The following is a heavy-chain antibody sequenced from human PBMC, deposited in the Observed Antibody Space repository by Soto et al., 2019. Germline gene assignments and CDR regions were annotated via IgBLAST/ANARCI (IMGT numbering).Heavy chain of an antibody. D-gene: IGHD3-3*01. CDR3: ARGPLVLRFLGWLPLVYGMDV. CDR1: GYTFTGYY. V-gene: IGHV1-2*02. CDR2: INPNSGGT. J-gene: IGHJ6*02. Sequence: GASVKVSCKVSGYTFTGYYMHWVRQAPGQGLEWMGWINPNSGGTNYAQKFQGRVTMTRDTSISTAYMELSRLRSDDTAVYYCARGPLVLRFLGWLPLVYGMDVWGQGTTGTVSS.